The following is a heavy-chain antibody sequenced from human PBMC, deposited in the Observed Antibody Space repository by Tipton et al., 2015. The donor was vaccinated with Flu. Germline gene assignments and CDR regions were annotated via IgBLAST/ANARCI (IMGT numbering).Heavy chain of an antibody. Sequence: SLRLSCAASGFTFSGFGMSWVRQAPGKGLEWASGISESGDNTYYADSVKGRFTISRDNSKGTLYLQMNSLRAEDTAVYHCAKDRGSGRSDYWGQGTLVTVSS. CDR3: AKDRGSGRSDY. D-gene: IGHD3-10*01. J-gene: IGHJ4*02. CDR1: GFTFSGFG. V-gene: IGHV3-23*01. CDR2: ISESGDNT.